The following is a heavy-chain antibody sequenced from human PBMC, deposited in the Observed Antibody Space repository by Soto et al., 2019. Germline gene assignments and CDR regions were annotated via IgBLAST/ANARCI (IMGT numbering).Heavy chain of an antibody. Sequence: ASVKVSCKASGYTFTSYGISWVRQAPGQGLEWMGWISAYNGNTNYAQKLQGRVTMTTDTSTSTAYMELRSLRSDATAVYYCASFTDDYRHPLLAFRGQGTFVPVSS. CDR2: ISAYNGNT. D-gene: IGHD4-17*01. CDR1: GYTFTSYG. V-gene: IGHV1-18*01. CDR3: ASFTDDYRHPLLAF. J-gene: IGHJ1*01.